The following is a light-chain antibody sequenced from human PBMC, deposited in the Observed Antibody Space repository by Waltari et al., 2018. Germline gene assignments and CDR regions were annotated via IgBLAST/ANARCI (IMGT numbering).Light chain of an antibody. CDR2: DVV. V-gene: IGLV2-14*01. Sequence: QSDLTQPASVSGSPGQTITISCTGTSSDIGGHNYVSWYQQHPGKAPKLMIYDVVKRPSGVSNRFSGSKSGNTASLTISGLQAEDDDIYYCSSYASSKFGGGTKLTVL. CDR3: SSYASSK. J-gene: IGLJ2*01. CDR1: SSDIGGHNY.